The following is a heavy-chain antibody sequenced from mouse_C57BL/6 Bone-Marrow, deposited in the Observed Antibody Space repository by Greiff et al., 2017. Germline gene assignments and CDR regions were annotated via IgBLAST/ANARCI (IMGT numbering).Heavy chain of an antibody. D-gene: IGHD2-1*01. Sequence: QVQLQQPGAELMKPGASVKLSCKATGYTFTGYWIEWVKQRPGHGLEWIGVILPGSGSTYYNEKFKGKATFTADTSSNTAYMQLSSLTTEDSAIYYCARRGNSFEYGGQGTTLTVSS. J-gene: IGHJ2*01. CDR2: ILPGSGST. CDR1: GYTFTGYW. CDR3: ARRGNSFEY. V-gene: IGHV1-9*01.